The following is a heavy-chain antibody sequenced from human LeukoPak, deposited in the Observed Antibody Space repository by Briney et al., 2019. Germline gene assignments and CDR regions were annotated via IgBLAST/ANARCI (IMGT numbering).Heavy chain of an antibody. CDR1: GFTFSIYA. Sequence: TGGSLRLSCAASGFTFSIYAMSWVRQAPGKGLEWVSAISGSGGSTYYADSVKGRFTISRDNSKNTLYLQMNSLRAEDTAVYYCAKESCSSTSCYASADYWGQGTLVTVSS. V-gene: IGHV3-23*01. CDR3: AKESCSSTSCYASADY. CDR2: ISGSGGST. J-gene: IGHJ4*02. D-gene: IGHD2-2*01.